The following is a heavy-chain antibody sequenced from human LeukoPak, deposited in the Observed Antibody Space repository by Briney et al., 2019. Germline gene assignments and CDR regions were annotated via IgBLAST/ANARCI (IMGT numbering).Heavy chain of an antibody. CDR1: GFTFSNYA. D-gene: IGHD3-22*01. CDR3: ARDHMVIKSDAFDI. CDR2: ISGSGDST. Sequence: QPGGSLRLSCAASGFTFSNYAMRWVRQAPGKGLEWVSGISGSGDSTYYADSVKGRFTISRDNSKDTLYLQMNSLRAEDTAVYYCARDHMVIKSDAFDIWGQGTMVTVSS. V-gene: IGHV3-23*01. J-gene: IGHJ3*02.